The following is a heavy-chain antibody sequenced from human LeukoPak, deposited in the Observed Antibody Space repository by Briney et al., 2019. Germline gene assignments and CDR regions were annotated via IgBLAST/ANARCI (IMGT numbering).Heavy chain of an antibody. CDR2: IYYSGST. J-gene: IGHJ4*02. V-gene: IGHV4-39*07. Sequence: PSETLSLTCTVSGGSISSSSYYWGWIRQPPGKGLEWIGSIYYSGSTYYNPSLKSRVTISVDTSKNQFSLKLSSVTAADTAVYYCAGLTIFGYHFDYWGQGTLVTVSS. CDR3: AGLTIFGYHFDY. CDR1: GGSISSSSYY. D-gene: IGHD3-3*01.